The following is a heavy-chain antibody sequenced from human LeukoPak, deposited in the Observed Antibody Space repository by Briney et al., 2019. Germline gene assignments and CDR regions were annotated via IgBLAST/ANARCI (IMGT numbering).Heavy chain of an antibody. J-gene: IGHJ4*02. Sequence: SETLSLTCAVYGGSFSGYYWSWIRQPPGKGLEWIGEVNHSGSTNYNPSLKSRVTISVDTSKNQFSLKLSSVTAADTAVYYCARGGPFSPHSSGWYGGRYFDHWGQGTLVTVSS. CDR3: ARGGPFSPHSSGWYGGRYFDH. CDR2: VNHSGST. V-gene: IGHV4-34*01. D-gene: IGHD6-19*01. CDR1: GGSFSGYY.